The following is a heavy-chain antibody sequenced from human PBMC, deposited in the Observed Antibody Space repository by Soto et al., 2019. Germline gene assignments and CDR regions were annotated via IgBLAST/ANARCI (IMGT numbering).Heavy chain of an antibody. Sequence: QVQLVESGGGVVQPGRSLRLSCAAAGFAFRSHGMHWLRQAPGKGLEWVAIIWYDGIGTYYADSVKGRFTISRDTSKNTMYLEMNSLRAEDTAMYYCARYSGSYNLDYWGQGTLVTVSS. CDR3: ARYSGSYNLDY. CDR2: IWYDGIGT. J-gene: IGHJ4*02. V-gene: IGHV3-33*01. D-gene: IGHD3-10*01. CDR1: GFAFRSHG.